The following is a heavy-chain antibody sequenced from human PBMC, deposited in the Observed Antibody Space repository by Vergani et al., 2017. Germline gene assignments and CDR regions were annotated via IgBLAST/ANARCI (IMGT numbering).Heavy chain of an antibody. J-gene: IGHJ4*02. CDR1: GFTFSSYG. V-gene: IGHV3-33*06. D-gene: IGHD2-2*01. CDR3: AKSLDLAKIVVVPAALNY. CDR2: IWYDGSNK. Sequence: QVQLVESGGGVVQPGRSLRLSCAASGFTFSSYGMHWVRQAPGKGLEWVAVIWYDGSNKYYADSVKGRFTISRDNSKNTLYLQMNSLRAEDTAVYYCAKSLDLAKIVVVPAALNYWGQGTLVTVSS.